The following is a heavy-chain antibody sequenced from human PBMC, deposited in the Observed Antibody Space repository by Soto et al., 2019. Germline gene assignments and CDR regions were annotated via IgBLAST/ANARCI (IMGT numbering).Heavy chain of an antibody. Sequence: QITLKESGPTLVKPTQTLTLTCTFSGFSLSTSGVGVGWIRQPPGKALEWLALIYWDDDKRYSPSLKSRLTITKDTSKNQVVLTMTNMDPVDTATYYCARAKAAATFYYYYGMDVWGQGTTVTVSS. CDR1: GFSLSTSGVG. D-gene: IGHD6-13*01. CDR2: IYWDDDK. CDR3: ARAKAAATFYYYYGMDV. V-gene: IGHV2-5*02. J-gene: IGHJ6*02.